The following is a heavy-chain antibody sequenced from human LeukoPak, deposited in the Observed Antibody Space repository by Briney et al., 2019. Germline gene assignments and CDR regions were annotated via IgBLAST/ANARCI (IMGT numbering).Heavy chain of an antibody. V-gene: IGHV4-38-2*01. J-gene: IGHJ4*02. Sequence: SETLSLTCAVYGGSFSGYYWGWIRQPPGKGLEWIGSIYHSGGTYYNPSLKSRVTISVDTSKNQFSLKLSSVTAADTAVYYCARFPLRRSGSYPVDYWGQGTLVTVSS. CDR2: IYHSGGT. D-gene: IGHD3-10*01. CDR1: GGSFSGYY. CDR3: ARFPLRRSGSYPVDY.